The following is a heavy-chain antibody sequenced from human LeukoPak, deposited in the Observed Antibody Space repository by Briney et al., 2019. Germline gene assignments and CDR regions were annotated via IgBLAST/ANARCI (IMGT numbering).Heavy chain of an antibody. CDR1: GFTFSSYE. J-gene: IGHJ6*02. CDR3: VRDMATIITYYYYGMDV. D-gene: IGHD5-12*01. CDR2: ISSSGSTI. Sequence: EGSLRLSCAASGFTFSSYEMNWVRQAPGKGLEWVLYISSSGSTIYYADSVKSRFTISRDNAKNSLYLQMNSLRAEDTAVYYCVRDMATIITYYYYGMDVWGQGTTVTVSS. V-gene: IGHV3-48*03.